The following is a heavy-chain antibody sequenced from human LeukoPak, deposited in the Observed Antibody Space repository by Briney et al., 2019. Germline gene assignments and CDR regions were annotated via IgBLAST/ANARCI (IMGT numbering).Heavy chain of an antibody. J-gene: IGHJ4*02. CDR1: DYSISSGYY. Sequence: SETLSLTCDVSDYSISSGYYWVWIRQPPGKGLEWVGSIFYSGSTYYNPSLKSRVTISLDTPKNQFSLKLTSVTAADTAVYYCARGRYSGYDWALTYRGQGFLVTVSS. D-gene: IGHD5-12*01. CDR3: ARGRYSGYDWALTY. CDR2: IFYSGST. V-gene: IGHV4-38-2*01.